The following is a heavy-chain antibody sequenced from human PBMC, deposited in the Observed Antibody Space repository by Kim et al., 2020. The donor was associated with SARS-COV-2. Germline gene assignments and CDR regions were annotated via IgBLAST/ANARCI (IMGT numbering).Heavy chain of an antibody. Sequence: ADSVKGRFTIPRDSSKNTLYLQMNSLGAEDTAVYYCARGRGGSYYYGMDVWGQGTTVTVSS. CDR3: ARGRGGSYYYGMDV. J-gene: IGHJ6*02. D-gene: IGHD1-26*01. V-gene: IGHV3-30*01.